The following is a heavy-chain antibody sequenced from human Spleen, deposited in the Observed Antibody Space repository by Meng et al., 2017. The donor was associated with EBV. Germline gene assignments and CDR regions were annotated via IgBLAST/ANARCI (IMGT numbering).Heavy chain of an antibody. D-gene: IGHD2-8*02. CDR1: GDSISSSNW. CDR3: ARHFGLQYIPLVSGLDP. Sequence: QVQLQESGPGLVKPSGTLSLTCAVSGDSISSSNWWSWVRQPPGKGLEWIGEIYHSGSTSYNPSLESRVTISVDKSTNQFSLKLSSVTAADTAVYYCARHFGLQYIPLVSGLDPWGQGTLVTVSS. CDR2: IYHSGST. V-gene: IGHV4-4*02. J-gene: IGHJ5*02.